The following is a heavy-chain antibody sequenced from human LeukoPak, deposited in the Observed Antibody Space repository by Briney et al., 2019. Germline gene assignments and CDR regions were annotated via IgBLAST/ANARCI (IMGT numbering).Heavy chain of an antibody. CDR2: INHSGST. CDR3: ARVGGYSSTWYVDWFDP. D-gene: IGHD6-13*01. CDR1: GYSISSGNY. Sequence: SETLSLTCSVSGYSISSGNYWGWNRQSPGKGLEWIGSINHSGSTYYNPSLKSRVTISVDTSKNQFSLKLSSVTAADTAVYYCARVGGYSSTWYVDWFDPWGQGTLVTVSS. J-gene: IGHJ5*02. V-gene: IGHV4-38-2*02.